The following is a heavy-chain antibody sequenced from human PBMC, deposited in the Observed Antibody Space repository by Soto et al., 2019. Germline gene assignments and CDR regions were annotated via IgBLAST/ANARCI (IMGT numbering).Heavy chain of an antibody. J-gene: IGHJ4*02. V-gene: IGHV3-23*01. CDR3: AKTRNWNYVSLYFDY. CDR1: GFTFSSYA. D-gene: IGHD1-7*01. CDR2: ISGSGGST. Sequence: GGSLRLSCAASGFTFSSYAMSWVRQAPGKGLEWVSAISGSGGSTYYADSVKGRFTISRDNSKNTLYLQMNSLRAEDTAVYYCAKTRNWNYVSLYFDYWGQGTLVTSPQ.